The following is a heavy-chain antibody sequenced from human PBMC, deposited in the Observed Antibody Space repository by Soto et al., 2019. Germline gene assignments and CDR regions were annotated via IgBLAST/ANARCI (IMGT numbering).Heavy chain of an antibody. CDR3: ARGVASRYKMDV. Sequence: SSETLCLTCVVSGFSISSGNYWGCIRQPTGKGLQWIGTVDYSGSTYYNPSLQSRVTMSVDTSKNQFSLKLSSVTAADTAVYFCARGVASRYKMDVWGQGTTVTVSS. CDR1: GFSISSGNY. CDR2: VDYSGST. V-gene: IGHV4-38-2*01. J-gene: IGHJ6*02. D-gene: IGHD3-3*01.